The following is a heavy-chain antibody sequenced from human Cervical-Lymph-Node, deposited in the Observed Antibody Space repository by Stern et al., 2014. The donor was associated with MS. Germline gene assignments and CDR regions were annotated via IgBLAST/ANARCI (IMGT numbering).Heavy chain of an antibody. V-gene: IGHV3-30*09. Sequence: DQLVESGGGVVPPGRSLRLSCADSGSPFSKSAMHWVRQAPGKGLEWVAVISHDGSNKQYVDSVKGRLDISRDNSRNTLSLEIYSLRAEDTAVYYCVRTESFYYYDGMDVWGHGTTVIVSS. CDR3: VRTESFYYYDGMDV. CDR2: ISHDGSNK. CDR1: GSPFSKSA. J-gene: IGHJ6*02.